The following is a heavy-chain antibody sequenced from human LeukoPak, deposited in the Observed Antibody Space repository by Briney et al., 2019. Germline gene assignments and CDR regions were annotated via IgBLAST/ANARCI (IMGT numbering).Heavy chain of an antibody. J-gene: IGHJ3*02. CDR1: GFTFDDYG. CDR2: TNWNGGST. CDR3: ARGVVVREGAFDI. Sequence: PGGSLRLSCAASGFTFDDYGMRWVRQSPGKGLEWVSGTNWNGGSTGYADSVKGRFTISRDNAKNSLYLQMNSLRAEDTALYYCARGVVVREGAFDIWGQGTMVTVSS. D-gene: IGHD3-22*01. V-gene: IGHV3-20*04.